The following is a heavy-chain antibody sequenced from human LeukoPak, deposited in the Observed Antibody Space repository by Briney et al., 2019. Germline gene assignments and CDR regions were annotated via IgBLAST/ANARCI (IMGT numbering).Heavy chain of an antibody. J-gene: IGHJ4*02. CDR2: INPYSGDT. CDR1: GYSFTGYY. CDR3: ARGYCSGGSCYQRTNFDY. V-gene: IGHV1-2*02. Sequence: ASVKVSCKASGYSFTGYYIHWLRQAPGQGLEWMGWINPYSGDTNYAQEFQGRVTMTRDTSISTAYMELSMLRSDDTAVYYCARGYCSGGSCYQRTNFDYWGQGTLVTVSS. D-gene: IGHD2-15*01.